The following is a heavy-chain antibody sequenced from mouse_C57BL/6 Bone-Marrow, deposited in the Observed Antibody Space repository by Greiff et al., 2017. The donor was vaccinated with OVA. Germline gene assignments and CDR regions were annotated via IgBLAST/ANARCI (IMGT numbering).Heavy chain of an antibody. V-gene: IGHV1-81*01. D-gene: IGHD2-14*01. CDR3: ARRRYGD. J-gene: IGHJ3*01. CDR1: GYTFTSYG. Sequence: VKLQESGAELARPGASVKLSCKASGYTFTSYGISWVKQRTGQGLEWIGEIYPRSGNTYYNEKFKGKATLTADKSSSTAYMELRSLTSEDSAVYFCARRRYGDWGQGTLVTVSA. CDR2: IYPRSGNT.